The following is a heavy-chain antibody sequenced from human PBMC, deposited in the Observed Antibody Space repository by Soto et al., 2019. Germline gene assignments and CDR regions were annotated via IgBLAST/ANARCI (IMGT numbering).Heavy chain of an antibody. CDR2: IYYSGST. V-gene: IGHV4-31*03. J-gene: IGHJ4*02. CDR3: ARVGGSGSYYYFDY. CDR1: GGSISSGGYY. Sequence: SETLSLTCTVSGGSISSGGYYWSWIRQHPGKGLEWIGYIYYSGSTYYNPSLKSRVTISVGTSKNQFSLKLSSVTAADTAVYYCARVGGSGSYYYFDYWGQGTLVTVSS. D-gene: IGHD3-10*01.